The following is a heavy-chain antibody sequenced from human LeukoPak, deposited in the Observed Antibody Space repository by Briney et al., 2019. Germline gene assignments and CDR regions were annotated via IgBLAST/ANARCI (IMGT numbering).Heavy chain of an antibody. Sequence: PGGSLRLSCAASGFTFSSYGMQWVRQAPGKGLEWVAFIRYDGSNKYYADSVKGRFTISRDNSKNTLHQQMNSLRAEDTAVYYCAKDRTYSSAWPYYFDYWGQGTLVTVSS. CDR1: GFTFSSYG. J-gene: IGHJ4*02. D-gene: IGHD6-19*01. CDR3: AKDRTYSSAWPYYFDY. V-gene: IGHV3-30*02. CDR2: IRYDGSNK.